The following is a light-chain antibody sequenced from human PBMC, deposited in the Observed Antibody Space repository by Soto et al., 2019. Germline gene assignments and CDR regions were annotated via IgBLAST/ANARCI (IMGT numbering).Light chain of an antibody. CDR3: QQGSTWPT. V-gene: IGKV3-15*01. CDR1: QSIDNN. CDR2: GAS. Sequence: EIVMTQSPVTLSVSPGERATLSCRASQSIDNNLAWYQQKPGQAPRLLIHGASTRATGIPARFSGSGSGPDFTLTIDRLEPEDFAVYYCQQGSTWPTFGQGTKVDIK. J-gene: IGKJ1*01.